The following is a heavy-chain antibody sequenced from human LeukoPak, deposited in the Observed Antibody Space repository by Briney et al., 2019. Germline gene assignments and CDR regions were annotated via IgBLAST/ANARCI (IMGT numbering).Heavy chain of an antibody. V-gene: IGHV1-46*01. D-gene: IGHD6-19*01. CDR2: INPSGGST. CDR3: ARTTIAVAGTFDY. J-gene: IGHJ4*02. CDR1: GYTFTSYY. Sequence: ASVSVSCTASGYTFTSYYMHWVRQAPGQGLEWMGIINPSGGSTSYAQKFQGRVTMTRDTSTSTVYMELSSLRSEDTAVYYCARTTIAVAGTFDYWGQGTLVTVSS.